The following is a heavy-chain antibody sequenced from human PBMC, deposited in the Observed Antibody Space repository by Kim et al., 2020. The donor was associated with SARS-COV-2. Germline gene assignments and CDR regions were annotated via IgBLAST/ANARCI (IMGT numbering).Heavy chain of an antibody. CDR3: ARGRGSGSYRYFDY. Sequence: NPSAQRRVHISVYTSKNKFSLTLSSVTAADTAVYYCARGRGSGSYRYFDYWGQGTLVTVSS. V-gene: IGHV4-34*13. D-gene: IGHD1-26*01. J-gene: IGHJ4*02.